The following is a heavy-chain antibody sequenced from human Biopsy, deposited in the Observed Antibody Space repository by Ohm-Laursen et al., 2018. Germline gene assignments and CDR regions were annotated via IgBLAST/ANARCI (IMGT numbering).Heavy chain of an antibody. CDR1: GFIFSTYT. V-gene: IGHV3-21*01. CDR2: ISSRSSDI. Sequence: SLRLSCAASGFIFSTYTMNWVRQAPGEGLEWVSSISSRSSDIYYADSVKGRFTISRDNAKNSLFLRMNSLRAEDTAVYYCARESALKWYQFLSYFNGMDVWGQGTTVTVSS. D-gene: IGHD2-2*01. CDR3: ARESALKWYQFLSYFNGMDV. J-gene: IGHJ6*02.